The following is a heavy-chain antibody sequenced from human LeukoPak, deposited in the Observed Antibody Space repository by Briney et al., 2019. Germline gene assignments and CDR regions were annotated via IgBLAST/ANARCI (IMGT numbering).Heavy chain of an antibody. J-gene: IGHJ4*02. D-gene: IGHD3-22*01. CDR3: ASKDPYDSRAYLLDY. V-gene: IGHV3-66*01. Sequence: SGGSLRLSCAAPGFTVSSNYMSWVRQAPGKGLEWVSIIHSGGSTYYADSVKGRFTISRDTSKNTLYLQMNSLRAEDTAVYYCASKDPYDSRAYLLDYWGQGTLVTVSS. CDR1: GFTVSSNY. CDR2: IHSGGST.